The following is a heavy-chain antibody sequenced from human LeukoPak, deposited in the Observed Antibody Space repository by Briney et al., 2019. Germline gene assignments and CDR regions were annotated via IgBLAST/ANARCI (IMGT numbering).Heavy chain of an antibody. V-gene: IGHV4-59*11. D-gene: IGHD5-18*01. J-gene: IGHJ6*03. Sequence: TSETLSLTCGVSGGSISGHYWSWIRKSPGKGLEYIGFMYDTGYTNYNPSLKGRVTVSVDTSTNQFSLRLSSVSAADTAMYYCARARRSVDTTMVDYYYYYYMDAWGMGTAVTVSS. CDR2: MYDTGYT. CDR1: GGSISGHY. CDR3: ARARRSVDTTMVDYYYYYYMDA.